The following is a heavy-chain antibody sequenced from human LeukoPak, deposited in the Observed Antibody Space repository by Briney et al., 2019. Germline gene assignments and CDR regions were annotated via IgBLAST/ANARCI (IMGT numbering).Heavy chain of an antibody. Sequence: GGSLRLSCAASGFTFSSYGMHWVRQAPVKGLEWVAVIWYDGSNKYYADSVKGRFTISRDNSKNTLYLQMNSLRAEDTAVYYCARGPAWFGELGYGMDVWGQGTTVTVSS. D-gene: IGHD3-10*01. J-gene: IGHJ6*02. CDR1: GFTFSSYG. V-gene: IGHV3-33*01. CDR3: ARGPAWFGELGYGMDV. CDR2: IWYDGSNK.